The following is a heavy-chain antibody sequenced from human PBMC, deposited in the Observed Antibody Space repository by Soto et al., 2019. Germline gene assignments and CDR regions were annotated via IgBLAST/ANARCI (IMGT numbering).Heavy chain of an antibody. D-gene: IGHD3-10*01. CDR3: AKDYRRGSGYYFGMDV. Sequence: QVQLLESGGGVVQPGRSLRLSCAASGFTFSSYGMHWVRQAPGKGLEWEAVISYEGSNKYYADSVKGRFTISRDNYKNTLYLQMNSLRAEDTAVYYCAKDYRRGSGYYFGMDVWGQGTTVTVSS. CDR1: GFTFSSYG. J-gene: IGHJ6*01. CDR2: ISYEGSNK. V-gene: IGHV3-30*18.